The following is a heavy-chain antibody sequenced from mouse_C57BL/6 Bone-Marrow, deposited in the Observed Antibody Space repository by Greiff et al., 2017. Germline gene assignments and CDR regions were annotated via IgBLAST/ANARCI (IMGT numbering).Heavy chain of an antibody. V-gene: IGHV1-69*01. CDR2: IDPSDSYT. D-gene: IGHD1-1*01. CDR3: AREDDYYGSSPFAY. Sequence: VQLQQPGAELVMPGASVKLSCKASGYTFTSYWMHWVKQRPGQGLEWIGEIDPSDSYTNYNQKFKGKSTLTVDKSSSTAYMQLSSLTSEYSAVYYGAREDDYYGSSPFAYWGQGTLVTVSA. CDR1: GYTFTSYW. J-gene: IGHJ3*01.